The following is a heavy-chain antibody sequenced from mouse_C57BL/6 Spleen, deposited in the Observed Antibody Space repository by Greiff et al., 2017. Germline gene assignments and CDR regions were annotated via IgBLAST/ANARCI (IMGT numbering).Heavy chain of an antibody. CDR3: ARYTMITYYFDY. CDR1: GYTFTDYY. D-gene: IGHD2-4*01. Sequence: EVKLQQSGPELVKPGASVKISCKASGYTFTDYYMNWVKQSHGKSLEWIGDINPKNGGTSYNQKFKGKATLTVDKSSSTAYMELRSLTSEDSAVYYCARYTMITYYFDYWCQGTTLTVSS. V-gene: IGHV1-26*01. J-gene: IGHJ2*01. CDR2: INPKNGGT.